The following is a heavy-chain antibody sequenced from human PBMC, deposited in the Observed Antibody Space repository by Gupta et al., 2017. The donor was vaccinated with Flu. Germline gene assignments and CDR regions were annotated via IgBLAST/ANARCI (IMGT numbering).Heavy chain of an antibody. CDR2: VDPADGET. Sequence: YIHWVQQAPGKGLVWMGLVDPADGETKYGEKFQGRVNITADTSTDTVYMELSSLRSEDTAVYYCARVRDRGSDGMDVWGQGAPVTVSS. D-gene: IGHD3-10*01. CDR1: Y. V-gene: IGHV1-69-2*01. CDR3: ARVRDRGSDGMDV. J-gene: IGHJ6*02.